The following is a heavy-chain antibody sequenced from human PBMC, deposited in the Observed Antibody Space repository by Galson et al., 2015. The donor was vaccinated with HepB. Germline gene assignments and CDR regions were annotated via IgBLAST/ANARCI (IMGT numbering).Heavy chain of an antibody. V-gene: IGHV3-23*01. CDR1: GFTFSNYA. Sequence: SLRLSCAASGFTFSNYAMTWVRQAPGKGLEWVSTITISDGSTYYADSVKGRFTISRDNSKNTLYLQMNSLRAEDTAVYYCARAGGYCSRTTYNTIFDYWGQGTLVTVSS. CDR2: ITISDGST. CDR3: ARAGGYCSRTTYNTIFDY. J-gene: IGHJ4*02. D-gene: IGHD2-2*01.